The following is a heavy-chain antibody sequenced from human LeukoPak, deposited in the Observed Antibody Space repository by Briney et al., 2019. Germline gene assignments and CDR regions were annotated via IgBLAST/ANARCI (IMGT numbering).Heavy chain of an antibody. CDR3: ARWGESGDYAVHAFDI. V-gene: IGHV4-61*05. D-gene: IGHD2-21*02. CDR1: GGSISSSSYY. J-gene: IGHJ3*02. Sequence: SETLSLTCTVSGGSISSSSYYWGWIRQPPGKGLEWIDYSHYSGTTNYNPSLKSRVTMTVDTSKNQFSLKLTSVSASDTAVYYCARWGESGDYAVHAFDIWGQGTMVTVSP. CDR2: SHYSGTT.